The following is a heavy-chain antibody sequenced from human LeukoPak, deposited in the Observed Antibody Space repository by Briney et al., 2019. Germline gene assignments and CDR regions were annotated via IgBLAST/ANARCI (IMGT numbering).Heavy chain of an antibody. CDR2: ISAYNGNT. CDR3: ARDSLNENRYSSSWYDY. J-gene: IGHJ4*02. CDR1: GYTFTGYY. D-gene: IGHD6-13*01. V-gene: IGHV1-18*04. Sequence: GASVKVSCKASGYTFTGYYMHWVRQAPGQGLEWMGWISAYNGNTNYAQKLQGRVTMTTDTSTSTAYMELRSLRSDDTAVYYCARDSLNENRYSSSWYDYWGQGTLVTVSS.